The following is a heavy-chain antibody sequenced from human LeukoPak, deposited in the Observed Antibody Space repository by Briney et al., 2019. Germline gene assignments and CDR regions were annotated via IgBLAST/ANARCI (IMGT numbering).Heavy chain of an antibody. V-gene: IGHV1-18*04. CDR3: ARADMSRGWFDP. D-gene: IGHD3-9*01. Sequence: GASVKVSCKASGYTFTSYGISWVRQAPGQGLEWMGWISVYNGNTNYAQKLQGRVTMTRDTSISTAYMELSRLRSDDTAVYYCARADMSRGWFDPWGQGTLVTVSS. CDR1: GYTFTSYG. CDR2: ISVYNGNT. J-gene: IGHJ5*02.